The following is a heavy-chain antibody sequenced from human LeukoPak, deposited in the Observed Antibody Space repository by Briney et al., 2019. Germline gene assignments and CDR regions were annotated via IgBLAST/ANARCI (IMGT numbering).Heavy chain of an antibody. J-gene: IGHJ5*01. D-gene: IGHD3-16*01. CDR1: GDSVSSNSAV. V-gene: IGHV6-1*01. CDR2: TYYRSEWFI. Sequence: SQTLSLTCAISGDSVSSNSAVWNWIRQSPSRGLEWLGRTYYRSEWFIDYALSVKSRISINPDTSKNQFSLQLDSVAPEDTAVYYCARSSAGFDSWGQGTLVTVSS. CDR3: ARSSAGFDS.